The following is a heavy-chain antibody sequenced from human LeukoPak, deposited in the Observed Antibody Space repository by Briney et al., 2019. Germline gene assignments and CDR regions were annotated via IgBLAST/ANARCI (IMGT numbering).Heavy chain of an antibody. CDR1: GITFSSYA. V-gene: IGHV3-23*01. D-gene: IGHD5-24*01. CDR3: ANGGKVGYNWYYFHY. J-gene: IGHJ4*02. CDR2: ISGSGGST. Sequence: GGSLRLSCAASGITFSSYAMTWVRQAPGKGLEWVSNISGSGGSTYYADSVKGRFTISRDNAKNTLYLQMNSLRAEDTAVYYCANGGKVGYNWYYFHYWGQGTLVTVSS.